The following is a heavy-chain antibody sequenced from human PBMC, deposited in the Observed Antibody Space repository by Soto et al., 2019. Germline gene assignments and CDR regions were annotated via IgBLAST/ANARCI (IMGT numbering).Heavy chain of an antibody. V-gene: IGHV3-23*01. Sequence: EVQLLESGGDLVQPGGSLRLSCVASGFILNNYAMSWVRQAPGKGLEWVSTIGGTDGDSAGVPWYEDSVKGRFTISRDSSANTLLLHMDNLRAEVSDRYYCVKMGRNWGAFDFWGQGTTVVVSS. CDR3: VKMGRNWGAFDF. CDR1: GFILNNYA. D-gene: IGHD7-27*01. J-gene: IGHJ3*01. CDR2: IGGTDGDSAGVP.